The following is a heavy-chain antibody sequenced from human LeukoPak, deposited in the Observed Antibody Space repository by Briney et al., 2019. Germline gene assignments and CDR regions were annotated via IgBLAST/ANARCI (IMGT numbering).Heavy chain of an antibody. CDR3: AKDRPNFHENSGHYYRRDGDS. CDR1: GFTFHMYA. CDR2: MCCTSGST. V-gene: IGHV3-23*01. D-gene: IGHD3-22*01. J-gene: IGHJ5*01. Sequence: GGSLTLPCQPSGFTFHMYARSWVRQAPRKGLEGGASMCCTSGSTLYPDSVKGRFTISRDNSTNVLYLRMNSLPAEDTAIYYCAKDRPNFHENSGHYYRRDGDSWGQGTLVTVSS.